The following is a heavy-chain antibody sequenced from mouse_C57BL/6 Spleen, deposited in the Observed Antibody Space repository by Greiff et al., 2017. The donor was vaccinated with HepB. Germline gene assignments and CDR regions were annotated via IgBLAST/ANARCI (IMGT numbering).Heavy chain of an antibody. CDR3: ARGANWDAMDY. CDR1: GYSITSGYD. D-gene: IGHD4-1*01. J-gene: IGHJ4*01. Sequence: EVQLQESGPGMVKPSQSLSLTCTVTGYSITSGYDWHWIRHFPGNKLEWMGYISYSGSTNYNPSLKSRISITHDTSKNHFFLKLNSVTTEDTATYYCARGANWDAMDYWGQGTSVTVSS. V-gene: IGHV3-1*01. CDR2: ISYSGST.